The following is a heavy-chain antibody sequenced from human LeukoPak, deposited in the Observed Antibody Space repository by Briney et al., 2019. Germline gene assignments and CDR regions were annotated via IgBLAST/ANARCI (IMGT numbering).Heavy chain of an antibody. J-gene: IGHJ6*02. CDR1: GGSFSGYY. Sequence: SETLSLTCAVYGGSFSGYYWSWIRQPPGKGLEWIGEINHSGSTNYNPSLKSRVTISVDTSKNQFSLKLSSVTAADTAVYYCARDTRLIVGATPYYYYGMDVWGQGTTVTVSS. CDR2: INHSGST. D-gene: IGHD1-26*01. V-gene: IGHV4-34*01. CDR3: ARDTRLIVGATPYYYYGMDV.